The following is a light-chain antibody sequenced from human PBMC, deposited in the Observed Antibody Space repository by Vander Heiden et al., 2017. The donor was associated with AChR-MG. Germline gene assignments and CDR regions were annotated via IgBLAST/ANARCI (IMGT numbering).Light chain of an antibody. CDR1: SSKIGSNT. CDR2: SNN. Sequence: QSVLTQPPSASGIHGPRVTNSGYESSSKIGSNTVNWYQQLPGTAPKLLFCSNNQRPSGVPDRFSGSKSGTSASLAISGLQSEDEADYYCAAWDDSLNGYVFGTGTKVTVL. V-gene: IGLV1-44*01. CDR3: AAWDDSLNGYV. J-gene: IGLJ1*01.